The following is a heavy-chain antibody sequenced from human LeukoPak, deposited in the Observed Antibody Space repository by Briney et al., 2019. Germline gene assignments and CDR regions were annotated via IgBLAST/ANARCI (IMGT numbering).Heavy chain of an antibody. CDR3: ASNPASVVVPAAIRRLREYNDY. Sequence: SETLSLTCAVYGGSFSGYYWSWIRQPPGKGLEWIGSIYYSGSTYYNPSLKSRVTISVDTSKNQFSLKLGSVTAADTAVYYCASNPASVVVPAAIRRLREYNDYWGQGTLVTVS. D-gene: IGHD2-2*02. CDR1: GGSFSGYY. J-gene: IGHJ4*02. CDR2: IYYSGST. V-gene: IGHV4-34*01.